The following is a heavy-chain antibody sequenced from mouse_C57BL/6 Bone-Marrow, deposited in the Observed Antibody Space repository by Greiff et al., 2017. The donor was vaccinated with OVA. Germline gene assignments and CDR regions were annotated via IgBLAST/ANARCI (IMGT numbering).Heavy chain of an antibody. CDR3: AREVYSLRAY. CDR1: GYTFTSYW. J-gene: IGHJ3*01. Sequence: QVQLQQPGAELVMPGASVKLSCKASGYTFTSYWMHWVKQRPGQGLEWIGKIHPNSGSTNYNEKFKSKATLTVDKSSSTAYMQLSSLTSEDSAVYYCAREVYSLRAYWGQGTLVTVSA. D-gene: IGHD1-1*01. V-gene: IGHV1-64*01. CDR2: IHPNSGST.